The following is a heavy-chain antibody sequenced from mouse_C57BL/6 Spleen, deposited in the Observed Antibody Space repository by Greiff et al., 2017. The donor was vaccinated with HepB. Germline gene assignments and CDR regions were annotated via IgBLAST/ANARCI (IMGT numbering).Heavy chain of an antibody. CDR1: GFTFSDYG. J-gene: IGHJ2*01. D-gene: IGHD1-1*01. CDR3: ARGSRRYFDY. V-gene: IGHV5-17*01. CDR2: ISSGSSTI. Sequence: EVKLMESGGGLVKPGGSLKLSCAASGFTFSDYGMHWVRQAPEKGLEWVAYISSGSSTIYYADTVKGRFTISRDNAKNTLFLQMTSLRSEDTAMYYCARGSRRYFDYWGQGTTLTVSS.